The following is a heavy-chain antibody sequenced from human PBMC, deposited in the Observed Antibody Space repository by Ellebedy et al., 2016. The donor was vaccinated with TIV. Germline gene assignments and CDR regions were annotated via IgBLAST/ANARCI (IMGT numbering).Heavy chain of an antibody. CDR2: ISGSGGST. CDR1: GFTFSSYA. J-gene: IGHJ6*02. V-gene: IGHV3-23*01. CDR3: AKTSRARVPIYYYYGMDV. Sequence: GGSLRLSXAASGFTFSSYAMSWVRQAPGKGLEWVSAISGSGGSTYYADSVKGRFTISRDNSKNTLYLQMNSLRAEDTAVYYCAKTSRARVPIYYYYGMDVWGQGTTVTVSS. D-gene: IGHD2-2*01.